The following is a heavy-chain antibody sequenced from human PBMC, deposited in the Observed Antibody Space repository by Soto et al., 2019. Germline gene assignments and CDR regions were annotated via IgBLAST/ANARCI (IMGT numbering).Heavy chain of an antibody. CDR1: GGSISSYY. Sequence: SETLSLTCTVSGGSISSYYWSWIRQPPGKGLEWIGYIYYSGSTNYNPSLKGRVTISVDTSKNQFSLKLSSVTAADTAVYYCARSYYDFWTPGLESNWFDPWGQGTLVTVSS. CDR2: IYYSGST. V-gene: IGHV4-59*01. J-gene: IGHJ5*02. CDR3: ARSYYDFWTPGLESNWFDP. D-gene: IGHD3-3*01.